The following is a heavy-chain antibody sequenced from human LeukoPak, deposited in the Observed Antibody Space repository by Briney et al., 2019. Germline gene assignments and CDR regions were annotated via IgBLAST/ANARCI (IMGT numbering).Heavy chain of an antibody. D-gene: IGHD3-9*01. J-gene: IGHJ1*01. V-gene: IGHV3-48*04. CDR1: GFTFSSYS. Sequence: PGGSLRLSCAASGFTFSSYSMTWVRQAPGKGLEWVSYISSSSSTIYYADSVEGRFTISRDNAKNSLYLQMNSLRAEDTAVYYCARDILTGSQSRFQHWGQGTLVTVSP. CDR2: ISSSSSTI. CDR3: ARDILTGSQSRFQH.